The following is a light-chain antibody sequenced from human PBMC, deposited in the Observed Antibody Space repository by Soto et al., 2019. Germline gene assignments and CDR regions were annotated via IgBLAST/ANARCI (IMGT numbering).Light chain of an antibody. CDR1: SSDVGSYNR. Sequence: QSALTQPPSVSGSPGQSVTISCTGTSSDVGSYNRVSWYQQPPGTAPKVMIYEVSNRPSGVPDRFSGSKSGNTASLTISGLQPVVLDDYYCHSSTIFHTSVFGTGPMVT. CDR2: EVS. V-gene: IGLV2-18*02. J-gene: IGLJ1*01. CDR3: HSSTIFHTSV.